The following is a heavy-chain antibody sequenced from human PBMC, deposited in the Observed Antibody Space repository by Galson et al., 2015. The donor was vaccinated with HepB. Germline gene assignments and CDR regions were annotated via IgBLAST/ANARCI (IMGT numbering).Heavy chain of an antibody. CDR2: LSGTGGTT. V-gene: IGHV3-23*01. D-gene: IGHD2-21*02. Sequence: SLRLSCATFGFTFSRYAMSWVRQAPGKGLEWVSGLSGTGGTTFYSESVKGRFTISRDNSKNTLYLQMNSLRVEDTAVYYCAKVAVVVTTIPYYFDYWGQGTQVTVSS. J-gene: IGHJ4*02. CDR3: AKVAVVVTTIPYYFDY. CDR1: GFTFSRYA.